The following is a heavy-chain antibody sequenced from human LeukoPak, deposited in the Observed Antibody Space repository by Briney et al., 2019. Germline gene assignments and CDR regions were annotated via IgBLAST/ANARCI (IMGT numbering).Heavy chain of an antibody. CDR1: GFTFSTYD. CDR3: ARDVGGYQRGYFDY. D-gene: IGHD3-22*01. CDR2: ISRSGGVHT. J-gene: IGHJ4*02. V-gene: IGHV3-23*01. Sequence: PGGSLRLSCAASGFTFSTYDMSWVRQAPGKGLECVSSISRSGGVHTHYADSVKGRFTISRDNSKNTLYLQMNSLRAEDTAVYYCARDVGGYQRGYFDYWGQGTLVTVSS.